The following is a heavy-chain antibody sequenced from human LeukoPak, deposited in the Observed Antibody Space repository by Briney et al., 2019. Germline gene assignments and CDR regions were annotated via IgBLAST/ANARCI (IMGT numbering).Heavy chain of an antibody. J-gene: IGHJ3*02. Sequence: GGSLRLSCAASGFTVSSNYMNWVRQAPGKGLEWVSSISSSSSYIYYADSVKGRFTISRDNAKNSLYLQMNSLRAEDTAVYYCARDRTTVTPENAFDIWGQGTMVTVSS. D-gene: IGHD4-17*01. CDR3: ARDRTTVTPENAFDI. V-gene: IGHV3-21*01. CDR1: GFTVSSNY. CDR2: ISSSSSYI.